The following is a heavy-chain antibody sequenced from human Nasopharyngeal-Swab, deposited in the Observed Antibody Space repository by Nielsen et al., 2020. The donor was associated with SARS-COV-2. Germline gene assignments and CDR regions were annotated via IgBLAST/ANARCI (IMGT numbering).Heavy chain of an antibody. CDR2: INAGNGNT. CDR3: AVGKIAAGDYYYYYGMDV. CDR1: GYTFTSYA. J-gene: IGHJ6*02. D-gene: IGHD6-13*01. V-gene: IGHV1-3*01. Sequence: KVSCKASGYTFTSYAMHWVRQAPGQRLEWMGWINAGNGNTKYSQKFQGRVTITRDTSASTAYMELSSLRSEDTAVYYCAVGKIAAGDYYYYYGMDVWGQGTTVTVSS.